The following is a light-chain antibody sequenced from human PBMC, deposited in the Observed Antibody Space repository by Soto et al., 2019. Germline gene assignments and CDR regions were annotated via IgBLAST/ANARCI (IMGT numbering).Light chain of an antibody. CDR2: GAS. J-gene: IGKJ1*01. V-gene: IGKV3-15*01. CDR1: QSVSSN. Sequence: ELVMTQSPATLSVSPGDRATLSCRASQSVSSNLAWYQQKPGQAPRILIYGASTRATGIPARFSGSGSGTEFTLTISSLQSEDFAVYYCQQYSIWRTFGQGTKVDI. CDR3: QQYSIWRT.